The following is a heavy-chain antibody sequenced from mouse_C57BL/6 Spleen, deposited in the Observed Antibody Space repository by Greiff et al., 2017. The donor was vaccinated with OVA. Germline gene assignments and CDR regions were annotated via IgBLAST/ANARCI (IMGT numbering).Heavy chain of an antibody. J-gene: IGHJ2*01. D-gene: IGHD2-4*01. CDR2: IDPSDSYT. CDR3: ANYDYDGGDFDD. V-gene: IGHV1-50*01. Sequence: QVQLKQPGAELVKPGASVKLSCKASGYTFTSYWMQWVKQRPGQGLEWIGEIDPSDSYTNYNQKFKGKATLTVDTSSSTAYMQLSSLTSEDSAVYYCANYDYDGGDFDDWGQGTTLTVSS. CDR1: GYTFTSYW.